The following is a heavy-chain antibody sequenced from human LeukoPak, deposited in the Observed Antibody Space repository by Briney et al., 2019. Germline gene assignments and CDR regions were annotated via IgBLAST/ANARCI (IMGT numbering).Heavy chain of an antibody. CDR1: GFTFNSRD. Sequence: KPGGSPRLSCAASGFTFNSRDMNWVRQAPGKGLEWLSSITSASTNYIYYADSVKGRFTISRDDAKNSLYLQMDSLRAEDTAIYYCARDYGGPHYFDYWGQGTLVTVSS. J-gene: IGHJ4*02. D-gene: IGHD2-15*01. CDR3: ARDYGGPHYFDY. V-gene: IGHV3-21*01. CDR2: ITSASTNYI.